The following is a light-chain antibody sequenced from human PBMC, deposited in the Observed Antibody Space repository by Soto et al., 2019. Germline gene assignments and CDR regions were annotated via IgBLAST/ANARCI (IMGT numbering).Light chain of an antibody. CDR3: ATWDVSLTAWV. CDR1: SSDVGGYNY. CDR2: EVS. J-gene: IGLJ3*02. V-gene: IGLV2-14*01. Sequence: QSVLTQPASVSGSPGQSIIISCTGTSSDVGGYNYVSWYQQHPGKAPKLMIYEVSNRPSGVSYRFSGSRSGNTASLTISGLQAEDEADYYCATWDVSLTAWVFGGGTKLTVL.